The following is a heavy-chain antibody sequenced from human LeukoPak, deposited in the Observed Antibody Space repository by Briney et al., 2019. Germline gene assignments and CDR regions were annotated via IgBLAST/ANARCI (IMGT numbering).Heavy chain of an antibody. J-gene: IGHJ4*02. CDR1: GGSFSGYY. V-gene: IGHV4-34*01. D-gene: IGHD3-16*02. CDR3: ARSYDYVWGSYRYIPVPD. CDR2: INHSGST. Sequence: SETLSLTCAVYGGSFSGYYWSWIRQPPGKGLEWIGEINHSGSTNYNPSLKSRVTISVDTSKNQFSLKLSSVTAADTAVYYCARSYDYVWGSYRYIPVPDWGQGTLVTVSS.